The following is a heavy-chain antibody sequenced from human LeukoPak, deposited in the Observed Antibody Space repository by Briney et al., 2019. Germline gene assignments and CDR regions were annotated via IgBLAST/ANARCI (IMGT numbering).Heavy chain of an antibody. V-gene: IGHV4-59*01. J-gene: IGHJ3*02. CDR1: GGSISSYY. D-gene: IGHD2-15*01. CDR2: IYYSGST. Sequence: SETLSLTCTVSGGSISSYYWSWIRQPPGKGLEWIGYIYYSGSTNYNPSLKSRVTISVDTSKNQFSLKLSSVTAADTAVYYCARGKNREYCSGGSCYGLAAFDIWGQGTMVTVSS. CDR3: ARGKNREYCSGGSCYGLAAFDI.